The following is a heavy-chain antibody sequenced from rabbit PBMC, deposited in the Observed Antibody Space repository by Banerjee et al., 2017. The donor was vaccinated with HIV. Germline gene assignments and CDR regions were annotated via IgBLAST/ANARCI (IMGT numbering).Heavy chain of an antibody. V-gene: IGHV1S45*01. D-gene: IGHD7-1*01. CDR2: INTSSGNT. CDR3: ARDLTGVTGWNFNL. Sequence: QEQLKESGGGLVQPGGSLKLSCKASGSDISSNAMCWVRQAPGKGLEWIACINTSSGNTVYATWAKGRFTISKTSWTTVTLQMTSLTAADTATYFCARDLTGVTGWNFNLWGPGTLVTVS. J-gene: IGHJ4*01. CDR1: GSDISSNA.